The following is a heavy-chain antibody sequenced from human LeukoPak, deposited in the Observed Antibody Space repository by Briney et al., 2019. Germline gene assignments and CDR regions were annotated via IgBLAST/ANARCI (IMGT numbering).Heavy chain of an antibody. CDR2: ISYDGSNK. CDR1: GFTFSSYA. D-gene: IGHD3-3*01. V-gene: IGHV3-30-3*01. J-gene: IGHJ3*02. CDR3: ARGRDTIFGVVTERRFDAFDI. Sequence: PGGSLRLSCAASGFTFSSYAMHWVRQAPGKGLEWVAVISYDGSNKYYADSVKGRFTISRDNSKNTLYLQMNSLRAEDTAVYYCARGRDTIFGVVTERRFDAFDIWGQGTMVTVSS.